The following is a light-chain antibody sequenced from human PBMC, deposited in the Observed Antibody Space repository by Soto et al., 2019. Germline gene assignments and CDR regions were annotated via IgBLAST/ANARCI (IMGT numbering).Light chain of an antibody. Sequence: DIVMTPSPLSLPVTPGEPASISCRSSQNLLHSNGYNYLDWYLQKPGQSPQLLIFLGSNRASGVPDRFSGSGSGTDFTLKISRVEAEDVGVYYCMQSLQTPLTFGGGTKVESK. CDR2: LGS. CDR1: QNLLHSNGYNY. V-gene: IGKV2-28*01. CDR3: MQSLQTPLT. J-gene: IGKJ4*01.